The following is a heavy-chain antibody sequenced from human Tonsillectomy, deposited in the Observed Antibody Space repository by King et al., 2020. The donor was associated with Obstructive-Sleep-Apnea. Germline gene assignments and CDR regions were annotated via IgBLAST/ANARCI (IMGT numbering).Heavy chain of an antibody. CDR1: GGSISSTNW. CDR3: ASGNSTSPGY. CDR2: IYHSGST. J-gene: IGHJ4*02. V-gene: IGHV4-4*02. D-gene: IGHD2/OR15-2a*01. Sequence: VQLQESGPGLVKPSGTLSLTCAVSGGSISSTNWWSWVRQPPGKGLEWIGEIYHSGSTNYNPSLKNRVTISIDKSENHFSLKLTSITAADTAVYYCASGNSTSPGYWGQGTLVTVSS.